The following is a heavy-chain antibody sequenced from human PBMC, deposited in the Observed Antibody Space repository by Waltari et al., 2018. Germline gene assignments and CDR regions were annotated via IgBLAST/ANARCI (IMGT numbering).Heavy chain of an antibody. D-gene: IGHD2-2*01. V-gene: IGHV1-69-2*01. J-gene: IGHJ4*02. CDR1: GYTFTDYY. Sequence: EVQLVQSGAEVKKPGATVKISCKASGYTFTDYYMHWVQQAPGKGLEWMGRVDPEGGEIIYAEKLQGRVTITADTSTDTAYMELSSLRSEDTAVYYCASLYCSSTSCQGDYWGQGTLVTVSS. CDR2: VDPEGGEI. CDR3: ASLYCSSTSCQGDY.